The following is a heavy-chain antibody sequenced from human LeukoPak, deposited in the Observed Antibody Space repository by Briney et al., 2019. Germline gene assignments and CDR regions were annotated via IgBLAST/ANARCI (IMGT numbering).Heavy chain of an antibody. V-gene: IGHV3-49*04. CDR2: IKSKTYGGTI. CDR3: GRDRVRVEPIAHYRGMDA. D-gene: IGHD1-1*01. J-gene: IGHJ6*02. CDR1: GFTFGDDA. Sequence: GGSLRLSCTASGFTFGDDAVSWVRQAPGKGLEWVGFIKSKTYGGTIEYATSVKGRFTISRDDSSSIGYLQMNSLKSEDTAVYYCGRDRVRVEPIAHYRGMDAWGQGTTVTVSS.